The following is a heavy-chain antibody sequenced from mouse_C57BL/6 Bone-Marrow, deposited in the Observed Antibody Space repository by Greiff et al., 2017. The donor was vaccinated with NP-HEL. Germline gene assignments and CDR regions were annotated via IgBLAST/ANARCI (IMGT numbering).Heavy chain of an antibody. D-gene: IGHD2-2*01. Sequence: ESGPGLVKPSQSLSLTCSVTGYSITSGYYWNWIRQFPGNKLEWMGYISYDGSNNYNPSLKNRISITRDTSKNQFFLKLNSVTTEDTATYDCARVGWLRGYFDVWGTGTTVTVSS. J-gene: IGHJ1*03. CDR2: ISYDGSN. CDR1: GYSITSGYY. CDR3: ARVGWLRGYFDV. V-gene: IGHV3-6*01.